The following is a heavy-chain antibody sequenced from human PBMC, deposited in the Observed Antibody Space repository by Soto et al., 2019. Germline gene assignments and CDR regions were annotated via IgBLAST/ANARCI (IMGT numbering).Heavy chain of an antibody. CDR3: ARKSGRDCHSGGGCFSLDV. V-gene: IGHV1-69*01. Sequence: QVQLVQSGAEVKKPGSSLKVSCKVFGETLNSTPIGWVRQAPGQGLEWVGGIVPLSDRTNYAQELQGRVTVTADGSTSTVYMELSNLKSDDTAVYYCARKSGRDCHSGGGCFSLDVWGQGSLITVSS. D-gene: IGHD2-15*01. CDR1: GETLNSTP. CDR2: IVPLSDRT. J-gene: IGHJ4*02.